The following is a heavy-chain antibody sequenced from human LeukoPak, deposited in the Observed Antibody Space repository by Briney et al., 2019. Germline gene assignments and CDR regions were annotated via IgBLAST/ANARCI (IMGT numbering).Heavy chain of an antibody. Sequence: GGSLRLSCAVSGFTFSSYAMSWVRQAPGKGLGWVSTISGSGGTTYYADSVKGRFTISRDNSKNTLYLQMNSLRAEDTAVYYCAKPVAGTGYFDNWGPGNVVTVSS. V-gene: IGHV3-23*01. CDR2: ISGSGGTT. D-gene: IGHD6-19*01. J-gene: IGHJ4*02. CDR1: GFTFSSYA. CDR3: AKPVAGTGYFDN.